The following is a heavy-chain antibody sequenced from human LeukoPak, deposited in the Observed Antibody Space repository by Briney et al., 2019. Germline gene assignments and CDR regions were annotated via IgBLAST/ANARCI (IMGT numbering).Heavy chain of an antibody. V-gene: IGHV3-20*04. J-gene: IGHJ4*02. CDR2: INWNGGST. CDR3: ARVGTVVVTAITGYYFDY. Sequence: GGSLRLSCAASGFTFDDYGMSWVRQAPGKGLEWVSGINWNGGSTGYADSVKGRFTIARDNAKNSLYLQMNSLRAEDTAVYYCARVGTVVVTAITGYYFDYWGQGTLVTVSS. CDR1: GFTFDDYG. D-gene: IGHD2-21*02.